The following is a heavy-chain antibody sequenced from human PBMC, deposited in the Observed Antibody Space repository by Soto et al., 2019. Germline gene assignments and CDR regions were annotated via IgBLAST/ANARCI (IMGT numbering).Heavy chain of an antibody. CDR3: ARSRGYSYGYTPVYYYYGMDV. CDR1: GYTFTSYG. J-gene: IGHJ6*02. CDR2: ISAYNGTA. Sequence: ASVKVSCKASGYTFTSYGISWVRQAPGQGLEWMGWISAYNGTANYAQKIQGRVTITADESTSTAYMELSSLRSEDTAVYYCARSRGYSYGYTPVYYYYGMDVWGQGTTVTVSS. V-gene: IGHV1-18*04. D-gene: IGHD5-18*01.